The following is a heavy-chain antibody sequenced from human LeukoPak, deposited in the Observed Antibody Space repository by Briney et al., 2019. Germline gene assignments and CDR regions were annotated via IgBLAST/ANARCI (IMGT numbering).Heavy chain of an antibody. Sequence: GGSLRLSCAASGFTFSSYAMSWVRQAPGKGLEWVSVIYSGGSTYYADSVKGRFTISRDNSKNTLYLQMNSLRAEDTAVYYCARVTWDFWSGYYGIFDYWGQGTLVTVSS. CDR2: IYSGGST. J-gene: IGHJ4*02. D-gene: IGHD3-3*01. CDR3: ARVTWDFWSGYYGIFDY. V-gene: IGHV3-53*01. CDR1: GFTFSSYA.